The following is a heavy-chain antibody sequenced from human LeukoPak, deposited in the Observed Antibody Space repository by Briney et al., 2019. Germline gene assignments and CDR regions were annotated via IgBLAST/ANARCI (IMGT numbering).Heavy chain of an antibody. Sequence: GGSLRLSCAASGFTFSSYAMSWVRQAPGKGLEWVSAISGSGGSTYYADSVKGRFTISRDNSKNTLYLQMNSLRAEDTAVYYCAKVGGSSWVPEGYYFDYWGQGTLVTVSS. D-gene: IGHD6-13*01. CDR3: AKVGGSSWVPEGYYFDY. CDR1: GFTFSSYA. CDR2: ISGSGGST. V-gene: IGHV3-23*01. J-gene: IGHJ4*02.